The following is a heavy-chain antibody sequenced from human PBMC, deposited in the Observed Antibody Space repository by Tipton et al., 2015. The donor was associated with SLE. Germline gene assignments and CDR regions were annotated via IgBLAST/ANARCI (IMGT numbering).Heavy chain of an antibody. D-gene: IGHD3-10*01. J-gene: IGHJ5*02. CDR2: IYYSGST. CDR3: ARHVTYYGSGRVWFDP. CDR1: GGSIRSYY. Sequence: LRLSCTVSGGSIRSYYWSWIRQPPGKGLEWIGYIYYSGSTNYNPSLKSRVTISVDTSKNQFSLKLSSVTAADTAVYYCARHVTYYGSGRVWFDPWGQGTLVTVSS. V-gene: IGHV4-59*08.